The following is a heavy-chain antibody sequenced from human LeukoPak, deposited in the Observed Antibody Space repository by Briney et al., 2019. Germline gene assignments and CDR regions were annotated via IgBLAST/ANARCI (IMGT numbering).Heavy chain of an antibody. J-gene: IGHJ4*02. V-gene: IGHV3-33*01. CDR1: GFTFSSYG. CDR3: AREYGSGSYDSLDY. D-gene: IGHD3-10*01. CDR2: IWYDGSNK. Sequence: GGSLRLACAASGFTFSSYGMHWVRQAPGKGLEWVAVIWYDGSNKYYADSVKGRFTISRDNSKNTLYLQMNSLRAEDTAVYYCAREYGSGSYDSLDYWGQGTLVTVSS.